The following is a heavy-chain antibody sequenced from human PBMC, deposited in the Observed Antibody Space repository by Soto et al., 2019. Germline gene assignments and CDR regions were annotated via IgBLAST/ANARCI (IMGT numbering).Heavy chain of an antibody. CDR2: IIPIFGTA. CDR1: GGTFSSYA. CDR3: ARSMYCSSTSCYRFSSSLRYYYGMDV. Sequence: QVQLVQSGAEVKKPGSSVKVSCKASGGTFSSYAISWVRQAPGQGLEWMGGIIPIFGTANYAQKFQGRVTFTADESTSTAYMELSSLRSEDTAVYYCARSMYCSSTSCYRFSSSLRYYYGMDVWGQGTTVTVSS. J-gene: IGHJ6*02. D-gene: IGHD2-2*02. V-gene: IGHV1-69*01.